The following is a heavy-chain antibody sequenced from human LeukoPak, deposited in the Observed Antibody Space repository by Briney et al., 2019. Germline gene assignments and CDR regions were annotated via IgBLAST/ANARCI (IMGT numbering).Heavy chain of an antibody. CDR2: ISAYNGNT. D-gene: IGHD2-2*01. CDR1: GYTFTSYA. CDR3: ASPRGGGYFRSTSCYGYYYYGMDV. Sequence: ASVKVSCKASGYTFTSYAMNWVRQAPGQGLEWMGWISAYNGNTNYAQKFQGRVTMTRDTSTSTVYMELSSLRSEDTAVYYCASPRGGGYFRSTSCYGYYYYGMDVWGQGTTVTVSS. J-gene: IGHJ6*02. V-gene: IGHV1-18*01.